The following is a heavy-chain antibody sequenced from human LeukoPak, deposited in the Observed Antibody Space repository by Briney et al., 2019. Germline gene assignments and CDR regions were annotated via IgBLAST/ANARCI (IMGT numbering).Heavy chain of an antibody. CDR2: INHRGST. Sequence: SETLSLTCAVYGGSFSGYYWSWIRQSPGKGLEWIGEINHRGSTNYNPSLKRRVTISVDTSKNQFSLKLSSVTAADTAVYYCAKSLYGSGSYYNWFDPWGQGTLVTVSS. V-gene: IGHV4-34*01. J-gene: IGHJ5*02. CDR1: GGSFSGYY. CDR3: AKSLYGSGSYYNWFDP. D-gene: IGHD3-10*01.